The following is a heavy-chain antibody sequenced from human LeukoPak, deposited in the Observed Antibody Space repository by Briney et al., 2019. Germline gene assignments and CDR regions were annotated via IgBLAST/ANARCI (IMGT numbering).Heavy chain of an antibody. CDR3: ARDFPIVPTADASEMDV. Sequence: GGSLRLSCAASGFTFSTYTMNWVRQDPGKGLEWVSSNSSSSSYISYADSVKGRFTISRDNAKNSLYLQMNSLRAEDTAVFYCARDFPIVPTADASEMDVWGQGTTVTVSS. CDR1: GFTFSTYT. V-gene: IGHV3-21*01. D-gene: IGHD2-2*01. J-gene: IGHJ6*02. CDR2: NSSSSSYI.